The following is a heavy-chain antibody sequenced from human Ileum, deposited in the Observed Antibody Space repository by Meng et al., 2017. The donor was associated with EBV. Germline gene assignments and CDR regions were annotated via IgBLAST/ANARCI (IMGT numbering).Heavy chain of an antibody. CDR2: IYNSGST. CDR3: ARDGYSSGSD. V-gene: IGHV4-61*08. CDR1: GGSVSSGGNY. J-gene: IGHJ4*02. Sequence: QVQLQESGPGLVKPSETPSLTCSGAGGSVSSGGNYWSWIRQPPGKGLEWIGYIYNSGSTNYNPSLKSRVTISVDTSKNQFSLKLSSVTAADTAVYYCARDGYSSGSDWGQGTLVTVSS. D-gene: IGHD6-19*01.